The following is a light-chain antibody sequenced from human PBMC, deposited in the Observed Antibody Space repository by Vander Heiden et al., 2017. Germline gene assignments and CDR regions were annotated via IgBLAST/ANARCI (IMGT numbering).Light chain of an antibody. CDR2: AAS. CDR3: QQSYSTPLLT. V-gene: IGKV1-39*01. J-gene: IGKJ4*01. CDR1: QSISSY. Sequence: IKMTQSPSSLSASVGDRVTITCRASQSISSYLNWYQQKPGKAPKLLIYAASSLQSGVPSRISGSGSGTDFTLTISSLQPEDFSTYYCQQSYSTPLLTFGGGTKVEIK.